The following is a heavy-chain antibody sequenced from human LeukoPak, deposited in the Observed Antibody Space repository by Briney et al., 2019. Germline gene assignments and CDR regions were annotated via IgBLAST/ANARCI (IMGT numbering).Heavy chain of an antibody. D-gene: IGHD5-12*01. CDR1: GFTFSSYS. Sequence: PGGSLRLSCAASGFTFSSYSMNWVRQAPGKGLDWVSSISSSSSYIYYADSVKGRFTISRDNAKNSLYLQMNSLRAEDTAVYYCARDSHRRQMLGWLRFGKDYFDYWGQGTLVTVSS. CDR3: ARDSHRRQMLGWLRFGKDYFDY. CDR2: ISSSSSYI. V-gene: IGHV3-21*01. J-gene: IGHJ4*02.